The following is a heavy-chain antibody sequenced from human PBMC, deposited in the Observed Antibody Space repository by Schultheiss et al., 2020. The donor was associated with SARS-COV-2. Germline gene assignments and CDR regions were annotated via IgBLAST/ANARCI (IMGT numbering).Heavy chain of an antibody. D-gene: IGHD5-12*01. V-gene: IGHV4-34*01. J-gene: IGHJ5*02. Sequence: SETLSLTCAVYGGSFSGYYWSWIRQPPGKGLEWIGEINHSGTTNYNPSLKSRVTMSVDMSKNQFSLKLSSVTAADTAVYYCAREGPRRGYSGPNWFDPWGQGTLVTVSS. CDR2: INHSGTT. CDR3: AREGPRRGYSGPNWFDP. CDR1: GGSFSGYY.